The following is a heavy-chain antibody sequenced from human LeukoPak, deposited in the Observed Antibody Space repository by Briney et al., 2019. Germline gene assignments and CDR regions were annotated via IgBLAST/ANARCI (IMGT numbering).Heavy chain of an antibody. V-gene: IGHV4-4*07. CDR2: VHSSRGS. CDR1: GGSITNYY. CDR3: ARDRGFAFSHDAFDM. J-gene: IGHJ3*02. D-gene: IGHD3-3*01. Sequence: PSETLSLTCTVSGGSITNYYWSWIRQPAGKGLEWIGRVHSSRGSNYNPSLKSRVTMSVDTSKNQVSLKLISVTAADTAVYYCARDRGFAFSHDAFDMWGQGTMVIVSS.